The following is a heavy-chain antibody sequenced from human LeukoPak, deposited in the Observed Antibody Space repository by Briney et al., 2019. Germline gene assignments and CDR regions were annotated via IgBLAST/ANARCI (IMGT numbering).Heavy chain of an antibody. Sequence: SETLSLTCTVSGGSISSSSYYWGWIRQPPGKGLEWIGSIHSSGSTYYNPSLKSRVTISVRTSKNQFSLKLSSVTAADTAVYYCARGVVGVTTGNWFDPWGQGTLVTVSS. CDR1: GGSISSSSYY. D-gene: IGHD1-26*01. J-gene: IGHJ5*02. CDR3: ARGVVGVTTGNWFDP. CDR2: IHSSGST. V-gene: IGHV4-39*01.